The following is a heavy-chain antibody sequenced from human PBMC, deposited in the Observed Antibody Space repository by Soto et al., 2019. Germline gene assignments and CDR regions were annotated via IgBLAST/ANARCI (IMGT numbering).Heavy chain of an antibody. J-gene: IGHJ4*02. CDR2: TYYNGDT. V-gene: IGHV4-61*08. CDR1: DDSFRGAEYY. D-gene: IGHD6-19*01. Sequence: SETLSLTCTVPDDSFRGAEYYWSWIRQPLGKGPEWIGYTYYNGDTKYNSALRSRVTMSEDTSKNQFSLRLSSVTAADTAVYFCARGPAYIDGWRTFDLWGRGILVTVSS. CDR3: ARGPAYIDGWRTFDL.